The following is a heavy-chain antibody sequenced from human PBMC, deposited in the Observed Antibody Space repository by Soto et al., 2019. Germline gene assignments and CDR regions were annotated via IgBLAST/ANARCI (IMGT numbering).Heavy chain of an antibody. J-gene: IGHJ6*02. Sequence: GSLRLSCAASGFTFSSYSMNWVRQAPGKGLEWVSSISSSSSYIYYADSVKGRFTISRDNAKNSLYLQMNSLRAEDTAVYYCAALTIINYYYYYGMDVWGQWTTVTVSS. CDR1: GFTFSSYS. D-gene: IGHD3-3*01. V-gene: IGHV3-21*01. CDR2: ISSSSSYI. CDR3: AALTIINYYYYYGMDV.